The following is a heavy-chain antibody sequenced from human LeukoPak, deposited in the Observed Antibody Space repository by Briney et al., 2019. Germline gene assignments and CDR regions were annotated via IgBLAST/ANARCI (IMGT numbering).Heavy chain of an antibody. V-gene: IGHV4-4*07. J-gene: IGHJ5*01. Sequence: SETLSLTCTVSGDSISTSYWSWIRQPAGKRMEWIVRIFASGETNYNPSFESRVIMSRDTSNNQFFMRLTSVTAADTAVYYCARDRYTWHDRDWFDSWGQGTLVTVSS. CDR2: IFASGET. CDR1: GDSISTSY. CDR3: ARDRYTWHDRDWFDS. D-gene: IGHD1-20*01.